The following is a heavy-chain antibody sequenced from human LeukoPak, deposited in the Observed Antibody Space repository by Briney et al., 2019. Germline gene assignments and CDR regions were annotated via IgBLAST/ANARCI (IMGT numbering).Heavy chain of an antibody. V-gene: IGHV3-7*03. CDR1: GFTFSNYW. CDR2: IDHIEREK. D-gene: IGHD3-3*01. J-gene: IGHJ4*02. CDR3: ATSPGRGYDFWSGQRY. Sequence: PGGSLRLSCAASGFTFSNYWMSWVRQAPGKGLDWVANIDHIEREKYYVDSVKGRFTISRDNAKNSLYLQINSLRADDTGVYYCATSPGRGYDFWSGQRYWGQGTLVTVSS.